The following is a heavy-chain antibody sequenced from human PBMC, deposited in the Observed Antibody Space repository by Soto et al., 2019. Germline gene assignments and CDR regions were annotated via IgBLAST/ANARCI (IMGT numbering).Heavy chain of an antibody. CDR2: IYHSGST. CDR3: VRAETNGSATYTFFDD. J-gene: IGHJ4*02. Sequence: PSETPSLTCAVSGVSISSDNCWSWVRQPPGKGLEWIGEIYHSGSTNYNASLKSRVTISADKSKNHFSLELNSVTAADTAVYYCVRAETNGSATYTFFDDWGQGTLVTVSS. CDR1: GVSISSDNC. V-gene: IGHV4-4*02. D-gene: IGHD3-10*01.